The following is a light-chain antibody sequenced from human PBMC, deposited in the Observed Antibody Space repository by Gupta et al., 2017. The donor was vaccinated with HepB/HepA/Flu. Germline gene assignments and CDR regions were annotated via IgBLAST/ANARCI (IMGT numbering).Light chain of an antibody. V-gene: IGKV3-11*01. Sequence: EIVLTQSPTTLSLSPAERDTLSCRANQSVSTYLAWYQQTPGQPPTRLISDAISRPAALPPRFCGGGAATNVTLTTSSLEAEDVSVYYCRQRGNRPRITFGGGTKVEI. J-gene: IGKJ4*01. CDR1: QSVSTY. CDR3: RQRGNRPRIT. CDR2: DAI.